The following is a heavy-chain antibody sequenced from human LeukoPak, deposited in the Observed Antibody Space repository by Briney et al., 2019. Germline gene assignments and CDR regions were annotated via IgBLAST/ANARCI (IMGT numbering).Heavy chain of an antibody. J-gene: IGHJ5*02. D-gene: IGHD6-13*01. V-gene: IGHV4-4*07. CDR3: ARDAVVVHPAGWWFGP. CDR2: LYATGST. CDR1: GDFIRSYW. Sequence: SETLSLTCDVSGDFIRSYWWGWVRQPAGKGLEWIGRLYATGSTKFTPPLKSRLTMSMDTSTNQMSLKLSLKLTSVTAADTAVYFCARDAVVVHPAGWWFGPWGLGTLGTGSS.